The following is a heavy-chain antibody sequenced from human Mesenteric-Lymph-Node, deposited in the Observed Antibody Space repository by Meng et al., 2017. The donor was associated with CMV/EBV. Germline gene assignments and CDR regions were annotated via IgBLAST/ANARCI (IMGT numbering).Heavy chain of an antibody. CDR3: QITPSVNPWGEGIGGYFDY. Sequence: ASVKVSCKASGYTFTSYYIHWVRQAPGQGLEWMGIINPSGGTTTYAQKFQGRVTMTRNTSISTAYMELSSLRSEDTAVYYCQITPSVNPWGEGIGGYFDYWGQGTLVTVSS. J-gene: IGHJ4*02. D-gene: IGHD7-27*01. CDR1: GYTFTSYY. V-gene: IGHV1-46*01. CDR2: INPSGGTT.